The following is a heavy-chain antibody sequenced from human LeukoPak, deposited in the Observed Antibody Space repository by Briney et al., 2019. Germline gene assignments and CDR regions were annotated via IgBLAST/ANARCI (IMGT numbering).Heavy chain of an antibody. CDR2: ISSSSSYI. Sequence: GGSLRLSCAASGFTFSSYSMNWVRQATGKGLEWVSSISSSSSYIYYADSVKGRFTISRDNAKNSLYLQMNSLRAEDTAVYYCARDGYSYGYRDYWGQGTLVTVSS. J-gene: IGHJ4*02. CDR3: ARDGYSYGYRDY. V-gene: IGHV3-21*01. D-gene: IGHD5-18*01. CDR1: GFTFSSYS.